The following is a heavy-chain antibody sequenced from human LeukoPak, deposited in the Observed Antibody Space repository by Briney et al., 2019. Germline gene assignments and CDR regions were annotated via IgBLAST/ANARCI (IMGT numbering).Heavy chain of an antibody. V-gene: IGHV3-23*01. J-gene: IGHJ3*02. CDR1: GLTFSSYA. CDR3: AKSYYYDSSGYYPAFDI. D-gene: IGHD3-22*01. Sequence: GFLRLSCAASGLTFSSYAMSWVRQAPGKGLEWVSAISGSGGSTYYADSVKGRFTISRDNSKNTLYLQMNSLRAEDTAVYYCAKSYYYDSSGYYPAFDIWGQGTMVTVSS. CDR2: ISGSGGST.